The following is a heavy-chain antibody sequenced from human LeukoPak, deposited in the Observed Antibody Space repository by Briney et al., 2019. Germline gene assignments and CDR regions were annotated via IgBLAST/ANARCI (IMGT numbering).Heavy chain of an antibody. CDR1: GYTFTSYG. CDR3: ASVVPAARSSGPPDY. V-gene: IGHV1-18*04. Sequence: ASVKVSCKASGYTFTSYGISWVRQAPGQAREWMGWISAYNGNTNYAQKLQGRVTMTTDTSTSTAYMELRSLRSDATAVYYCASVVPAARSSGPPDYWGQGTLVTVSS. J-gene: IGHJ4*02. CDR2: ISAYNGNT. D-gene: IGHD2-2*01.